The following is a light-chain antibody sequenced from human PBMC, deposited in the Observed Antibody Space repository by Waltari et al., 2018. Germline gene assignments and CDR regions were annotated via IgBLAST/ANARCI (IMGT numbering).Light chain of an antibody. CDR3: QQSLSPPWT. Sequence: DIQMTQSPSSLSASVGDRVAISGRAGQSVGNYLTWYQHEPGKAPKLLIYAASDFESGVPSRFGGSGSGTEFTLTISSLQPDDSATYYCQQSLSPPWTFGQGTKLEIK. J-gene: IGKJ1*01. V-gene: IGKV1-39*01. CDR1: QSVGNY. CDR2: AAS.